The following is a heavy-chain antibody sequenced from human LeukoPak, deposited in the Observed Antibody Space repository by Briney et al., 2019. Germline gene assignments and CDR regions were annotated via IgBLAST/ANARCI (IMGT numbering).Heavy chain of an antibody. V-gene: IGHV3-30*02. CDR3: ARSGQWLPDY. Sequence: GGSLRLSCAASGFTFSSYGMHWVRQAPGKGLEWVAFIRYDGSNKYYADSVKGRFTISRDNAKNSLYLQMNSLRAEDTAVYYCARSGQWLPDYWGQGTLVTVSS. D-gene: IGHD6-19*01. J-gene: IGHJ4*02. CDR1: GFTFSSYG. CDR2: IRYDGSNK.